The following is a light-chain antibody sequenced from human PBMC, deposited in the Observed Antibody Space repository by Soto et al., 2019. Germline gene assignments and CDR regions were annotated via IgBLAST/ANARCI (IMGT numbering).Light chain of an antibody. Sequence: EIVLTQSPGTLSLSPGERATLSCRASQSVSSSFLAWYQQKPGQAPRLLIYGASSRATGIPDRFSGSGSGTDFPLTISIVEPEDVAVYYCEQDGSAPLTFGGGTRLEIK. CDR2: GAS. J-gene: IGKJ4*01. V-gene: IGKV3-20*01. CDR3: EQDGSAPLT. CDR1: QSVSSSF.